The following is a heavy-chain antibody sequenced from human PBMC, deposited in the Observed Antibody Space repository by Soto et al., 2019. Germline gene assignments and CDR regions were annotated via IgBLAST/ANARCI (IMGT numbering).Heavy chain of an antibody. J-gene: IGHJ3*01. CDR2: IYPGDSDT. D-gene: IGHD2-15*01. V-gene: IGHV5-51*01. CDR3: ARQHCIVVSCYRGFAFVF. CDR1: GYSFTSYW. Sequence: PGESLKISCKGSGYSFTSYWIGWVRQMPGKGLEWMGIIYPGDSDTRYSPSFQGQVTISADKSISTAYLQWSSLKASDTAMYYCARQHCIVVSCYRGFAFVFWGKGTWGTV.